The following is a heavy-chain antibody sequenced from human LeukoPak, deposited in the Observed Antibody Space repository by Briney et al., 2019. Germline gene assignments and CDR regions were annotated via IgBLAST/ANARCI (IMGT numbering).Heavy chain of an antibody. J-gene: IGHJ4*02. Sequence: GGSLRLSCAASGFTFSSYGMHWVRQAPGKGLEWVAVIWYDGSNKYYADSVKGRFTISRDNSKNSLYLQMNSLRAEDTAVYCCASHYGSGSYYRRDPRFDYWGQGTLVTVSS. CDR2: IWYDGSNK. V-gene: IGHV3-33*01. CDR1: GFTFSSYG. CDR3: ASHYGSGSYYRRDPRFDY. D-gene: IGHD3-10*01.